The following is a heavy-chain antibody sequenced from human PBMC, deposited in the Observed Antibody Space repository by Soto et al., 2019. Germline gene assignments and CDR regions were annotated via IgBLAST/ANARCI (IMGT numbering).Heavy chain of an antibody. J-gene: IGHJ6*02. D-gene: IGHD3-3*01. CDR1: GYTFTSYD. CDR3: ARGSGSDYYYYYYGMDV. V-gene: IGHV1-8*01. CDR2: MNPNSGNT. Sequence: RASVKVSCKASGYTFTSYDINWVRQATGQGLEWMGWMNPNSGNTGYAQKFQGRVTMTRNTSISTAYMELSSLRSEDTAVYYCARGSGSDYYYYYYGMDVWGQGTTVTV.